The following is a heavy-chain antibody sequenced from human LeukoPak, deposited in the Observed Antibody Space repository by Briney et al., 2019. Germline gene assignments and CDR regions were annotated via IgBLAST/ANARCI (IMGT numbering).Heavy chain of an antibody. D-gene: IGHD6-19*01. V-gene: IGHV4-59*01. J-gene: IGHJ5*02. CDR1: GGSMSSYF. CDR2: IFYSGST. Sequence: NPSETLSLTCTISGGSMSSYFWSWIRQPPGKGPEWIGYIFYSGSTNYNPSLKTRVTMSVDTSKNQFSLRLSSVTAADTAVYYCARNSGWPRVWFDPWGQGTLVTVSS. CDR3: ARNSGWPRVWFDP.